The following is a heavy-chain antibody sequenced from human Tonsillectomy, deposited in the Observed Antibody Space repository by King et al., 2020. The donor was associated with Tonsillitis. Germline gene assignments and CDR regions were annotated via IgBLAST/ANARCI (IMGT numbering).Heavy chain of an antibody. V-gene: IGHV3-30*02. CDR1: GFTFSSYG. CDR2: IRYDGSNK. J-gene: IGHJ6*02. CDR3: AKDLGLDIVVVLAATWYYYGMDV. Sequence: QVQLVESGGGVVQPGGSLRLSCAASGFTFSSYGMHWVRQAPGKGLEWVAFIRYDGSNKYYADSVKGRFTISRDNSKNTLYLQMNSLRAEDTAVYYCAKDLGLDIVVVLAATWYYYGMDVWGQGTTVTVSS. D-gene: IGHD2-15*01.